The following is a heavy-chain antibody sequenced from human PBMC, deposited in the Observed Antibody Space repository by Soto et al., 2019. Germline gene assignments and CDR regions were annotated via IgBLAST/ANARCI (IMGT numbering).Heavy chain of an antibody. D-gene: IGHD3-16*01. V-gene: IGHV4-34*12. J-gene: IGHJ3*02. CDR3: ARSPLSYDYVRQTWREVGDSFDI. Sequence: PSETLSLTXAIYNSSLGAFHWTWIRQPPGKGLEWIGELIHGGSTNYNPSLKSRVTFSLDTSKNQFSLQLMSVTAADTAVYYCARSPLSYDYVRQTWREVGDSFDIWGRGTLVT. CDR1: NSSLGAFH. CDR2: LIHGGST.